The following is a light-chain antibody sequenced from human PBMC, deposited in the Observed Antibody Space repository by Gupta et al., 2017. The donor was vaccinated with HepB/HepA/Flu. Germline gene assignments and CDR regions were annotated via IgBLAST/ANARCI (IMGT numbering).Light chain of an antibody. CDR2: YDD. CDR1: SSNIGNNA. CDR3: AAWDDSLNGP. V-gene: IGLV1-36*01. Sequence: QSVLPQPPSVSEAPRQRVTISCSGSSSNIGNNAVNWYQQLPGKAPKLLIYYDDLLPSGVSDRFSGSKSGTSASLAISGLQAEDEADYYCAAWDDSLNGPFGGGTKLTVL. J-gene: IGLJ2*01.